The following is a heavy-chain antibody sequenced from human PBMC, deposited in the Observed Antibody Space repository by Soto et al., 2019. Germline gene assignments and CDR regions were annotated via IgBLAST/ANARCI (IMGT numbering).Heavy chain of an antibody. CDR2: IYYSGST. CDR3: ARDQPRYCSGGSCYLAQNYYYYPGMDV. V-gene: IGHV4-61*01. Sequence: SETLSLTCTVSGGSVSSGSYYWSWIRQPPGKGLEWIGYIYYSGSTNYNPSLKSRVTISVDTSKNQFSLKLSCVTAADPAVYYCARDQPRYCSGGSCYLAQNYYYYPGMDVWGQGTTVTVSS. J-gene: IGHJ6*02. D-gene: IGHD2-15*01. CDR1: GGSVSSGSYY.